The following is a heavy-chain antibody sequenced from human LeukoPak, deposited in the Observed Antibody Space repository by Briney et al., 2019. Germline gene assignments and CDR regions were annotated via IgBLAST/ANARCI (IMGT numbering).Heavy chain of an antibody. Sequence: PGGSLRLSCAASGFTFSSFWMHWVRQAPGKGLVWVSRIKTDGISTSYADSVKGRFTISRDNAKNTLYLQMNSLRAEDTAVYYCARAGRVDTGFDYWGQGTLVAVSS. V-gene: IGHV3-74*01. D-gene: IGHD5-18*01. CDR3: ARAGRVDTGFDY. CDR1: GFTFSSFW. CDR2: IKTDGIST. J-gene: IGHJ4*02.